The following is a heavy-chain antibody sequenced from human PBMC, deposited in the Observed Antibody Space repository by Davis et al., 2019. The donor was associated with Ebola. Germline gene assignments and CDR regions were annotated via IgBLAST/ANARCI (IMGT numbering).Heavy chain of an antibody. J-gene: IGHJ6*02. D-gene: IGHD2-15*01. CDR2: IGPTGTTI. V-gene: IGHV3-11*04. Sequence: GESLKISCAASGFTFSDYYMSWIRQAPGQGLEWISYIGPTGTTIYYADSVKGRFTISRDNSKNSLYLQMNSLRAEDTAVYYCAREDVVVVAATPVYYYGMDVWGQGTTVTVSS. CDR3: AREDVVVVAATPVYYYGMDV. CDR1: GFTFSDYY.